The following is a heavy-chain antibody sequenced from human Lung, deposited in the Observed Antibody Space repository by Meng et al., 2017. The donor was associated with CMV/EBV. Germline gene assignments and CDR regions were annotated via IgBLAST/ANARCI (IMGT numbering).Heavy chain of an antibody. CDR2: INPNSGGT. V-gene: IGHV1-2*02. CDR3: ARSQLRLGEWGDY. CDR1: GYTFTGYY. J-gene: IGHJ4*02. Sequence: ASVKVSCKASGYTFTGYYMHWVRQAPGQGLEWMGWINPNSGGTNYAQKFQGRVTMTRDTSISTAYMELSRLRSDDTAVYYCARSQLRLGEWGDYWGQGTMVTVSS. D-gene: IGHD3-16*01.